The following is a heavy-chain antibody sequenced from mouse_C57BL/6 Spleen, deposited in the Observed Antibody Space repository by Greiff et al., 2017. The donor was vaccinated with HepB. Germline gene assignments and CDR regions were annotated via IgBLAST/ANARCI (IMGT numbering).Heavy chain of an antibody. Sequence: VQLQQSGPELVKPGASVKISCKASGYSFTDYNMNWVKQSNGKSLEWIGVINPNSGTTSYNQKFKGKATLTVDQSSSTAYMQLNMLTSEDSAVYYCARSGDYGSSYYAMGYWGQGTSVTVSS. CDR3: ARSGDYGSSYYAMGY. CDR1: GYSFTDYN. J-gene: IGHJ4*01. CDR2: INPNSGTT. V-gene: IGHV1-39*01. D-gene: IGHD1-1*01.